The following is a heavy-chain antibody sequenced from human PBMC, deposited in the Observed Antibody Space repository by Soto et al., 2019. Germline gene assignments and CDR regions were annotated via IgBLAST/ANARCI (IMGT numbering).Heavy chain of an antibody. CDR3: ARAPTSAVAGAHYFDN. D-gene: IGHD6-19*01. CDR2: ISSDGSST. J-gene: IGHJ4*02. Sequence: EVQLVESGGDLVQPGGSLRLSCAASGFTFSSYWMHWVRQAPGKGLVWVSRISSDGSSTHYADSVKGRFTISRDNAKNTLYLQMNSLRAEDTAVYYCARAPTSAVAGAHYFDNWGQGTLVTVSS. V-gene: IGHV3-74*01. CDR1: GFTFSSYW.